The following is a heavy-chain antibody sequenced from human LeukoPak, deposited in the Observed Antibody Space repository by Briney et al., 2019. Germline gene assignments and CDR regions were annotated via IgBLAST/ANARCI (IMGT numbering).Heavy chain of an antibody. Sequence: ASVKVSCKASGYTFTGYYMHWVRQAPGQGLEWMGWINPNSGGTNYAQKFQGRVTMTRDTSISTAYMELSRLRSDDTAVHYCARELGYCSGGSCLYFDYWGQGTLVTVSS. CDR3: ARELGYCSGGSCLYFDY. J-gene: IGHJ4*02. CDR2: INPNSGGT. V-gene: IGHV1-2*02. CDR1: GYTFTGYY. D-gene: IGHD2-15*01.